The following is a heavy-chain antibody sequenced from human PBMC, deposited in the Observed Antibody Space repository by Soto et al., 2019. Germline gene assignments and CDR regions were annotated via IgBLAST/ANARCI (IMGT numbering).Heavy chain of an antibody. V-gene: IGHV3-23*01. CDR2: ISRSGGDT. J-gene: IGHJ4*02. D-gene: IGHD3-3*01. CDR1: GFSFSTYA. CDR3: AKDSSNPYDFWSGYYMADH. Sequence: SLRLSCAASGFSFSTYAMSWVRQAPGKGLTWVSSISRSGGDTYYADSVKGRFTISRDSSKNTLYLQMDNLRADDTALYYCAKDSSNPYDFWSGYYMADHWGQGTLVTVSS.